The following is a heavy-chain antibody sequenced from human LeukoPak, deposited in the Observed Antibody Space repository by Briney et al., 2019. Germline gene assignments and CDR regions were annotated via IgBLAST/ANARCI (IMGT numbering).Heavy chain of an antibody. V-gene: IGHV1-2*02. CDR2: INPNSGGT. Sequence: ASVKVSCKASGYTFTSYGISWVRQAPGQGLEWMGWINPNSGGTNYAQKFQGRVTMTRDTSISTAYMELSRLRSDDTALYHCASGRWEPYDAFDIWGQGTMVTVSS. CDR1: GYTFTSYG. J-gene: IGHJ3*02. CDR3: ASGRWEPYDAFDI. D-gene: IGHD1-26*01.